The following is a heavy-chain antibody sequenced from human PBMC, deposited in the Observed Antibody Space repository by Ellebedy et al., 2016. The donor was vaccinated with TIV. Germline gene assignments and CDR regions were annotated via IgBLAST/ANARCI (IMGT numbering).Heavy chain of an antibody. D-gene: IGHD2-2*01. V-gene: IGHV1-69*10. CDR3: ARDTRVGSSSYSRFDP. J-gene: IGHJ5*02. CDR2: IIPIVGVA. CDR1: GGAFSSIA. Sequence: SVKVSCKASGGAFSSIAINWVRQAPGQGPEWMGGIIPIVGVANYAQQFQGRVMITADTSTSTAYMELSSLISEDTAVYYCARDTRVGSSSYSRFDPWGQGTLVTVSS.